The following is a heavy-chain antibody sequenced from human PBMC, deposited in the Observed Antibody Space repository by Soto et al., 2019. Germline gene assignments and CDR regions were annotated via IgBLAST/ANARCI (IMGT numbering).Heavy chain of an antibody. CDR2: ISAYNGNT. CDR3: XXAXQPYYFDY. CDR1: GYTFTSYG. J-gene: IGHJ4*02. Sequence: QVQLVQSGAEVKKPGASVKVSCKASGYTFTSYGISWVRQAPGQGLEWMGWISAYNGNTNYAQKLQGRVTMTTDTSXSTAXXXXXXXXXDDTXVYXXXXAXQPYYFDYWGQGTLVTVSS. V-gene: IGHV1-18*01.